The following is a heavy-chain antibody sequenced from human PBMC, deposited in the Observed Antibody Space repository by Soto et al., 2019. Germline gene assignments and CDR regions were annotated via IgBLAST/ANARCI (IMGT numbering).Heavy chain of an antibody. J-gene: IGHJ3*01. D-gene: IGHD1-1*01. Sequence: GSLRLSSSSSGLTVSFKNYVAWVRQAPGKGLEWVSALYDVDGSFYADSVKGRFTTSSDSSKTTVYLQMNGLRPDDTAVYYCATWHEREHAYDVWGQGTTVTVSS. CDR3: ATWHEREHAYDV. CDR2: LYDVDGS. V-gene: IGHV3-53*01. CDR1: GLTVSFKNY.